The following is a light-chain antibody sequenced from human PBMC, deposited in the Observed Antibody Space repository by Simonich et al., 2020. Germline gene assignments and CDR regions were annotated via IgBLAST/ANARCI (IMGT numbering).Light chain of an antibody. Sequence: DIQMTQSPSTLSASVGDRVNITCRASQSISSWLAWYQQKPGKAPKLLLYKASSLESGVPSRFSGSGSGTEFTLTISSLQPDDFATYYCQQYNSYSPYTFGQGTKLEIK. CDR1: QSISSW. J-gene: IGKJ2*01. V-gene: IGKV1-5*03. CDR2: KAS. CDR3: QQYNSYSPYT.